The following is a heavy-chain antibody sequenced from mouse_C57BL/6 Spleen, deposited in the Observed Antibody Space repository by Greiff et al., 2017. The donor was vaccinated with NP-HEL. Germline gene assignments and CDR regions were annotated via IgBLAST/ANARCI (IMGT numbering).Heavy chain of an antibody. CDR2: IWSGGST. Sequence: QVQLQQSGPGLVQPSQSLSITCTVSGFSLTSYGVHWVRQSPGKGLEWLGVIWSGGSTDYNAAFISRLSISKDNSKSQVFFKMNSLQADDTAIYYCARWGREYYFDYWGQGTTLTVSS. CDR1: GFSLTSYG. J-gene: IGHJ2*01. V-gene: IGHV2-2*01. CDR3: ARWGREYYFDY.